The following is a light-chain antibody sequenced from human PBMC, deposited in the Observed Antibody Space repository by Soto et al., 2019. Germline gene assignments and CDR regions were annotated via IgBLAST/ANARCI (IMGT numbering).Light chain of an antibody. Sequence: DIVMTQSPDSLAVSLGERATINCKSSQSVLYSSNNKNYLAWYQQKPGHPPKLLIYWASTRESGVPDRFSGSGSGTDFTLTISSLQAEDVAVYYCQPYYRPGTFGQGTKVEIK. CDR2: WAS. CDR3: QPYYRPGT. J-gene: IGKJ1*01. CDR1: QSVLYSSNNKNY. V-gene: IGKV4-1*01.